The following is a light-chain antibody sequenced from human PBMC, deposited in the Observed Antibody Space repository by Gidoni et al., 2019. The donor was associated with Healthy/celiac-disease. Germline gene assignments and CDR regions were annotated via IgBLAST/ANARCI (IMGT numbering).Light chain of an antibody. CDR3: SSYTSTYVV. CDR2: DVS. J-gene: IGLJ2*01. Sequence: QSALTQPASVSGSPGQSITISCTGTSSDVGGYNYVSWYQQNPGKAPKLMIYDVSNRPSGVSNRFSGSKSGNTASLTISGLQAEDEADYYCSSYTSTYVVFGGGTKLTVL. CDR1: SSDVGGYNY. V-gene: IGLV2-14*01.